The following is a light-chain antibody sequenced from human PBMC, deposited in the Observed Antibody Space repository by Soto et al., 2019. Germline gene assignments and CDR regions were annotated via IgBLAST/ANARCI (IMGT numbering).Light chain of an antibody. CDR1: SSNIGAGYD. Sequence: QSVLTQPPSVSGAPGQRVTISCTGSSSNIGAGYDVHWYQQLPGTAPKLLIYGSSYRPSGVPDRFSGSKSGTSASLAITGLQAEDEADYYCQSYDRSLSGHVVFGGGTKLTV. J-gene: IGLJ2*01. CDR3: QSYDRSLSGHVV. V-gene: IGLV1-40*01. CDR2: GSS.